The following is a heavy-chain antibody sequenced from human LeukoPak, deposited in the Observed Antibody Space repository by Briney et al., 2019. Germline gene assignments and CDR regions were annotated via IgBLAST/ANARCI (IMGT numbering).Heavy chain of an antibody. CDR3: ARDAVVVVAASGPGYYFDY. V-gene: IGHV4-34*01. Sequence: PSETLSLTCAVYGGSFSGYYWSWIRQPPGKGLEWIGEINHSGSTNYNPSLKSRVTISVDTSKNQFSLKLSSVTAADTAVYYCARDAVVVVAASGPGYYFDYWGQGTLVTVPS. CDR1: GGSFSGYY. J-gene: IGHJ4*02. D-gene: IGHD2-15*01. CDR2: INHSGST.